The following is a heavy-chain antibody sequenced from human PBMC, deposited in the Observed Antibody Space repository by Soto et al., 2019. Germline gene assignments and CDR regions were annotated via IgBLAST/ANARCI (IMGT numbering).Heavy chain of an antibody. CDR2: ISYDGSNK. CDR1: GFTFSSYG. Sequence: GGSLRLSCAASGFTFSSYGMHWVRQAPGKGLEWVAVISYDGSNKYYADSVKGRFTISRDNSKNTLYLQMNSLRAEDTAVYYCAKGSAARWFGELLNKSLYYYYGMDVWGQGTTVTVSS. CDR3: AKGSAARWFGELLNKSLYYYYGMDV. V-gene: IGHV3-30*18. D-gene: IGHD3-10*01. J-gene: IGHJ6*02.